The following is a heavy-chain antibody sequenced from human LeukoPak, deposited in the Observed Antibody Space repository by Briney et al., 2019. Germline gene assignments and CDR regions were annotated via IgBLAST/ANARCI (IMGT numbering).Heavy chain of an antibody. CDR3: ASTYSSGWYSYYYGMDV. CDR1: GGSISSYY. CDR2: IYYSGST. J-gene: IGHJ6*02. Sequence: PSETLSLTCTVSGGSISSYYWSWIRQPPGKGLGWIGYIYYSGSTNYNPSLKSRVTISVDTSKNQFSLKLSSVTAADTAVYYCASTYSSGWYSYYYGMDVWGQGTTVTVSS. V-gene: IGHV4-59*01. D-gene: IGHD6-19*01.